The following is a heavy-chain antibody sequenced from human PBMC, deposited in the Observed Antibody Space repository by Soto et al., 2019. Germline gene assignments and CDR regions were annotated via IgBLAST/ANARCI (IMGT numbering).Heavy chain of an antibody. Sequence: DVQLVESGGGLVKPGGSLRLSCAASGFNIHTYTMTWVRQAPGKGLEWVSYISGTSETIFYADSVKGRFTISRDNAKNSLYLELNSLRDEETAVYYCATGYCRSDNCHFTHWGQGTLVTVSS. J-gene: IGHJ4*02. D-gene: IGHD2-2*03. CDR2: ISGTSETI. V-gene: IGHV3-48*02. CDR1: GFNIHTYT. CDR3: ATGYCRSDNCHFTH.